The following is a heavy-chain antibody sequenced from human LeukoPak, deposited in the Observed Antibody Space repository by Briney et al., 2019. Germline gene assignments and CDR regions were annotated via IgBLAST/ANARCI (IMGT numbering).Heavy chain of an antibody. D-gene: IGHD3-10*01. V-gene: IGHV4-34*01. CDR3: ATGGFMVRGVLDY. Sequence: SETLSLTCAVYGGSFSGYYWSWIRQPPGKGLEWIGEINHSGSTNYNPSLKSRVTISVDTSKNQFSLKLSSVTAADMAVYYCATGGFMVRGVLDYWGQGTLVTVSS. CDR2: INHSGST. CDR1: GGSFSGYY. J-gene: IGHJ4*02.